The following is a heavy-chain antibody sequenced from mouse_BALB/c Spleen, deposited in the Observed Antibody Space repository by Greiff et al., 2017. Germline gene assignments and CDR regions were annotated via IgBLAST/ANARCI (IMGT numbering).Heavy chain of an antibody. CDR2: IYPGNSDT. CDR3: TRYGSSGNFDY. CDR1: GYTFTSYW. J-gene: IGHJ2*01. D-gene: IGHD1-1*01. Sequence: VQLQQSGTVLARPGASVKMSCKASGYTFTSYWMHWVKQRPGQGLEWIGAIYPGNSDTSYNQKFKGKAKLTAVTSTSTAYMELSSLTNEDSAVYYCTRYGSSGNFDYWGQGTTLTVSS. V-gene: IGHV1-5*01.